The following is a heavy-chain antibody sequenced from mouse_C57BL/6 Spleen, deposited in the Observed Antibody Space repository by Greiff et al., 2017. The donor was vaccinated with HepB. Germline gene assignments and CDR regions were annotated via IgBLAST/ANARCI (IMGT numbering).Heavy chain of an antibody. J-gene: IGHJ2*01. CDR3: TLITTVQDYFDY. CDR2: IDPETGGT. D-gene: IGHD1-1*01. V-gene: IGHV1-15*01. Sequence: VQLVESGAELVRPGASVTLSCKASGYTFTDYEMHWVKQTPVHGLEWIGAIDPETGGTAYNQKFKGKAILTADKSSSTAYMELRSLTSEDSAVYYCTLITTVQDYFDYWGQGTTLTVSS. CDR1: GYTFTDYE.